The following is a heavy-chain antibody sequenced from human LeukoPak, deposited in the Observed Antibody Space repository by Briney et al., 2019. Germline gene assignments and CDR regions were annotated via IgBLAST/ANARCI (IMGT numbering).Heavy chain of an antibody. CDR1: GGSISSHY. J-gene: IGHJ3*02. Sequence: SETLSLTCTVSGGSISSHYWSWIRQPPGKGLEWIGYIYYSGSTNYNPSLKSRVTISVDTSKNQFSLKLSSVTAADTAVYYCATTGGTGAFDIWGQGTMVTVSS. V-gene: IGHV4-59*08. D-gene: IGHD7-27*01. CDR3: ATTGGTGAFDI. CDR2: IYYSGST.